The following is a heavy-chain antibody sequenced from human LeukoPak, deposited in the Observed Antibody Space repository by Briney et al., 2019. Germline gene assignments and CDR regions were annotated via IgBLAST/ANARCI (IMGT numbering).Heavy chain of an antibody. V-gene: IGHV3-53*01. D-gene: IGHD2-21*02. CDR2: IYSGGST. CDR1: GFSVSSNY. J-gene: IGHJ1*01. CDR3: ARTDETAPAEDFQH. Sequence: GGSLSLSCAASGFSVSSNYMSGVRQAPGKGLEGVSVIYSGGSTYYADSVKGRFTISRDNSKNTLYLQMKSLRAEDTAVYYCARTDETAPAEDFQHWGQGTLVTVSS.